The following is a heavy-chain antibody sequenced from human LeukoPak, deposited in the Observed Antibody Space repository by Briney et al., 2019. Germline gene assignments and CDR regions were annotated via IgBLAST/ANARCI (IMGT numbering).Heavy chain of an antibody. Sequence: GGSLRLSCAASGFIFSDYYMTWIRQAPGKGLEWLSTIKGTGLTTYYADSVKGRFTISSDNTKNSVFLQMGSLRADDTAIYYCARAGELRYMDVWGKGTAVTVSS. CDR2: IKGTGLTT. CDR3: ARAGELRYMDV. D-gene: IGHD3-16*01. CDR1: GFIFSDYY. J-gene: IGHJ6*03. V-gene: IGHV3-11*04.